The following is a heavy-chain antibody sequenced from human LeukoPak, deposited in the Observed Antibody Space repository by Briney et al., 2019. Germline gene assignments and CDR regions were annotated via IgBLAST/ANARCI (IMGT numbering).Heavy chain of an antibody. Sequence: GGSLRLSCAASGFTFSTYSMTWVRQGPGKGLEWVSSIYPDGGSTFYADSVKGRFTISRDNSKNTLYLQMSSLRTEDTAIYYCTKDVVPDSGWDLDYWGQGTLVTVSS. D-gene: IGHD6-19*01. V-gene: IGHV3-23*01. CDR2: IYPDGGST. J-gene: IGHJ4*02. CDR3: TKDVVPDSGWDLDY. CDR1: GFTFSTYS.